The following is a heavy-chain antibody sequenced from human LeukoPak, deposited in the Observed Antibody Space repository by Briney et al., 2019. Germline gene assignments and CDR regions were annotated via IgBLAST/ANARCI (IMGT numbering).Heavy chain of an antibody. D-gene: IGHD2-2*02. CDR2: ISGSGGST. J-gene: IGHJ5*02. V-gene: IGHV3-23*01. CDR3: AKEGYCSSTSCYMNWFDP. CDR1: GLTFSSYA. Sequence: GGSLRLSCAASGLTFSSYAMSWVRQAPGKGLEWVSAISGSGGSTYYADSVKGRFTISRDNSKNTLYLQMNSLRAEDTAVYYCAKEGYCSSTSCYMNWFDPWGQGTLVTVSS.